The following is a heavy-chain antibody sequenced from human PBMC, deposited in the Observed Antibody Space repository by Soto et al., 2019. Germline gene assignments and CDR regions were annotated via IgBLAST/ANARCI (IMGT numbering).Heavy chain of an antibody. CDR2: ISSSSSYI. CDR1: GFTFSSYS. Sequence: GGSLRLSCAASGFTFSSYSMNWVRQAPGKGLEWVSSISSSSSYIYYADSVKGRFTISRDNAKNSLYLQMNSLRAEDTAVYYCARDLGYCSGTSCPTRWFDPWGQGTLVTVSS. CDR3: ARDLGYCSGTSCPTRWFDP. J-gene: IGHJ5*02. V-gene: IGHV3-21*01. D-gene: IGHD2-2*01.